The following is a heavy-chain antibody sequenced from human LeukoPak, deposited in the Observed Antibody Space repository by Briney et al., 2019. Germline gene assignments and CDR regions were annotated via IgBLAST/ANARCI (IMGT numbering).Heavy chain of an antibody. CDR3: ARGPNSNWSGLDF. V-gene: IGHV3-74*01. D-gene: IGHD6-6*01. CDR1: GFTFSSHL. CDR2: ISSDGTYT. Sequence: GGSLRLSCAASGFTFSSHLMHWVRQAPGKGLVWVSRISSDGTYTNYADSVRGRFTVSRDNAKNTLYLQVNNLRAEGTAVYYCARGPNSNWSGLDFWGQGTLLTVSS. J-gene: IGHJ4*02.